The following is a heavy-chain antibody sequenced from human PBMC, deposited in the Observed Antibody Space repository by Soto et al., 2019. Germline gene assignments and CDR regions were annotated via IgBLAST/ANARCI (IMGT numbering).Heavy chain of an antibody. D-gene: IGHD3-22*01. CDR1: GYTLTELA. J-gene: IGHJ4*02. CDR3: ARDVAPYYYDSSGYLDY. V-gene: IGHV1-24*01. CDR2: FNPEDGET. Sequence: GASVKVSCKVSGYTLTELAMHWVRQAPGQGLEWMGCFNPEDGETIYAQKLQGRVTMTTDTSTSTAYMELRSLRSDDTAVYYCARDVAPYYYDSSGYLDYWGQGTLVTVSS.